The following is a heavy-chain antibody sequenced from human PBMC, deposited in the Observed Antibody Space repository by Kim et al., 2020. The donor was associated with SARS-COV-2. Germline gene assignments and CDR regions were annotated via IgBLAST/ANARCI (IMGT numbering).Heavy chain of an antibody. CDR2: IYYSGSN. J-gene: IGHJ4*01. CDR1: GGSISSYS. CDR3: ARHNHDIFIGWNPYSFD. Sequence: SETLSLTCTVSGGSISSYSWSWIRQPPGKGLEWIGYIYYSGSNNYNPSLKSRVTITVDTSKNQFSLKLSSVTAADTAAYYCARHNHDIFIGWNPYSFD. D-gene: IGHD3-9*01. V-gene: IGHV4-59*08.